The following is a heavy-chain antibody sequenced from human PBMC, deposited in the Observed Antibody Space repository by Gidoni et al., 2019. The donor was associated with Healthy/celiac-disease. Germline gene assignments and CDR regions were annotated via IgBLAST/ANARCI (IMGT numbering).Heavy chain of an antibody. V-gene: IGHV4-39*01. CDR3: VRRYSSGYKIWFDP. CDR2: IYYSGST. J-gene: IGHJ5*02. Sequence: QLQLQESGPGLVKPSETLSLTCTVSGGSISSSSYYWGWIRQPPGKGLEWIGSIYYSGSTYYNPSLKSRVTISVDTSKNQFSLKLSSVTAADTAVYYCVRRYSSGYKIWFDPWGQGTLVTVSS. D-gene: IGHD6-19*01. CDR1: GGSISSSSYY.